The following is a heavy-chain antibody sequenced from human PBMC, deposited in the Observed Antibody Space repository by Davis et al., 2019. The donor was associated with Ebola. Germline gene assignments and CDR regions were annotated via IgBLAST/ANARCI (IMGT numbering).Heavy chain of an antibody. D-gene: IGHD6-6*01. CDR2: ISGNSDDT. V-gene: IGHV3-23*01. J-gene: IGHJ6*02. Sequence: GESLKISCGASGFTYSTYAMSWVRQAPGKGLEWVSGISGNSDDTYYADSVKGRFTISRDNSKNTLYLQMNSLRAEDTAVYYCAKDLGSSIAALPGYYGMDVWGQGTTVTVSS. CDR3: AKDLGSSIAALPGYYGMDV. CDR1: GFTYSTYA.